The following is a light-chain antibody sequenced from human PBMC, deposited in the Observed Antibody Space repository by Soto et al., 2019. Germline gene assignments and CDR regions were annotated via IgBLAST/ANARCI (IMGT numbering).Light chain of an antibody. Sequence: ILLTQSPGTLSWSPGERATLSCRASHSLTTRYLACYQHIPGQAPRLLIYGASSRATGIPDRFSGSGSGTDFTLTISGLEPEDFAVYYCQQYATSRETFGQGTKVYIK. CDR3: QQYATSRET. V-gene: IGKV3-20*01. CDR1: HSLTTRY. J-gene: IGKJ1*01. CDR2: GAS.